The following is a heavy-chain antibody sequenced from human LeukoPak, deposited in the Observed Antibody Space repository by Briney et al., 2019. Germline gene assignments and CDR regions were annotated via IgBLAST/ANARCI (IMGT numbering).Heavy chain of an antibody. CDR3: AKESPSMYYYDSSGYFDY. D-gene: IGHD3-22*01. J-gene: IGHJ4*02. CDR2: VSGSGGST. V-gene: IGHV3-23*01. Sequence: GGSLRLSCAASGFTFSSYAMSWVRQAPGKGLEWVSAVSGSGGSTYYADSVKGRFTISRDNSKNTLYLQMNSLRAEDTAVYYCAKESPSMYYYDSSGYFDYWGQGTLVTVSS. CDR1: GFTFSSYA.